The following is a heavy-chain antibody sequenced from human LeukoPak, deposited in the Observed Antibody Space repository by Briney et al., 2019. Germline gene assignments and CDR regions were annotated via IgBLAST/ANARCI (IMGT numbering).Heavy chain of an antibody. D-gene: IGHD6-19*01. Sequence: GGSLRLSCAASGFTFISYWMSWVRQAPGRGVEWVANIKQDGSEKYYVYSVKGRFTISRDNTKNSLYLQMNSLRAEDTAVYYCARDGYSSSCVLRYWGQGNLVTVSS. CDR3: ARDGYSSSCVLRY. J-gene: IGHJ4*02. CDR2: IKQDGSEK. CDR1: GFTFISYW. V-gene: IGHV3-7*01.